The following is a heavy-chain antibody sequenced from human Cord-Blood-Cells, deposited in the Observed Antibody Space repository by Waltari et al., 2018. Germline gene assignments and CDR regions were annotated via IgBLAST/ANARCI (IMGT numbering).Heavy chain of an antibody. V-gene: IGHV1-2*02. CDR2: INPNRGVT. CDR3: ARDWDNIAARAFDI. D-gene: IGHD6-6*01. Sequence: QVQLVQSGAEVQKPGASVKVSCKASGYTFTGYYMNWLRQAPGQGLGWSGRINPNRGVTNNAQKFEGRVTMTRETSISTAYRELSRLRSDDTAVYYCARDWDNIAARAFDIGGQGTMVTVSS. CDR1: GYTFTGYY. J-gene: IGHJ3*02.